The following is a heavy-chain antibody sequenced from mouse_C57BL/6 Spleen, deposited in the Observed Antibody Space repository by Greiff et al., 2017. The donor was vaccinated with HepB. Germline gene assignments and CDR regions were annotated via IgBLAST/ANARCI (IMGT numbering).Heavy chain of an antibody. CDR2: IHPNSGST. V-gene: IGHV1-64*01. CDR3: ARSTVGTGTGDY. Sequence: QVQLQQPGAELVKPGASVKLSCKASGYTFTSYWMHWVKQRPGQGLEWIGMIHPNSGSTNYNEKFKSKATLTVDKSSSTAYMQLSSLTSEDSAVYYCARSTVGTGTGDYWGQGTTLTVSS. J-gene: IGHJ2*01. D-gene: IGHD4-1*01. CDR1: GYTFTSYW.